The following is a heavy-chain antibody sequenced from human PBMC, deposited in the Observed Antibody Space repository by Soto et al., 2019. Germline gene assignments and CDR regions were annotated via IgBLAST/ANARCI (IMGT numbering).Heavy chain of an antibody. D-gene: IGHD3-16*01. CDR2: IKADGSET. CDR1: GGTFSSYA. J-gene: IGHJ4*02. V-gene: IGHV3-7*05. Sequence: VQLVQSGAEVKKPGSSVKVSCKASGGTFSSYAISWVRQAPGQGLEWVANIKADGSETYYVDSVGGRFTISRDNAKTSLYLQMNSLRAEDTAVYYCAKGGHIDFCGQGTLVTVSS. CDR3: AKGGHIDF.